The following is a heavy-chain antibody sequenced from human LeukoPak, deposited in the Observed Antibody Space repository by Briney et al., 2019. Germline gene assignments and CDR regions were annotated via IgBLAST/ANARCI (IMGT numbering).Heavy chain of an antibody. CDR1: GGSISSSSYY. D-gene: IGHD3-3*01. J-gene: IGHJ6*03. CDR3: AKDPLEPTFNYDFPGDYYYYYMDV. Sequence: SETLSLTCTVSGGSISSSSYYWGWIRQPPGKGLEWIGSIYYSGSTYYNPSLKSRVTISVDTSKNQFSLKLSSVTAADTAVYYCAKDPLEPTFNYDFPGDYYYYYMDVWGKGTTVTVSS. CDR2: IYYSGST. V-gene: IGHV4-39*02.